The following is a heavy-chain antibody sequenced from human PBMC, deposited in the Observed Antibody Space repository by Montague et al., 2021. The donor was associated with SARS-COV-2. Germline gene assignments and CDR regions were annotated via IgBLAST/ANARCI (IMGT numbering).Heavy chain of an antibody. CDR1: GGSISSYY. J-gene: IGHJ3*02. Sequence: SETLSLTCTVSGGSISSYYWSWIRQPPGKGLEWIGYIYYSWSTNYNPSLKSQVTISVDTSKNQFSLKLSSVTAADTAVYYCARGSGWMGNAFDIWGQGTLVTVSS. V-gene: IGHV4-59*01. CDR3: ARGSGWMGNAFDI. CDR2: IYYSWST. D-gene: IGHD6-19*01.